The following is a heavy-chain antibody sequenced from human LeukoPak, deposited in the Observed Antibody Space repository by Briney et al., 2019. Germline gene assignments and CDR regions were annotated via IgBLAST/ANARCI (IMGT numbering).Heavy chain of an antibody. CDR2: IYAGGTT. J-gene: IGHJ4*02. D-gene: IGHD3-22*01. V-gene: IGHV3-53*01. CDR3: ARGPPPQRFGGPYYKGYFEN. Sequence: GGSLRLSCAASDFFVSSNYMRWVRQARGKGVEGVSIIYAGGTTYYADSVKGRFTISRDNSKNTLYLQMNSLRAEDTAVYYCARGPPPQRFGGPYYKGYFENWGQGTLVTVSS. CDR1: DFFVSSNY.